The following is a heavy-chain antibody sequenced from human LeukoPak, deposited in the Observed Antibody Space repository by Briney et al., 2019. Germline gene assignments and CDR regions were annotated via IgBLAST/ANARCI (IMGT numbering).Heavy chain of an antibody. CDR3: ASVLFRGYNYGYLDY. CDR1: GYTFTSYA. J-gene: IGHJ4*02. D-gene: IGHD5-18*01. V-gene: IGHV1-2*02. Sequence: ASVKVSCKTSGYTFTSYAMNWVRQAPGQGLEWMGWMNPNNGGTNYAQKFQGRVTMTRDTSISTAYMELSRLRSDDTALYYCASVLFRGYNYGYLDYWGQGTLVTVSS. CDR2: MNPNNGGT.